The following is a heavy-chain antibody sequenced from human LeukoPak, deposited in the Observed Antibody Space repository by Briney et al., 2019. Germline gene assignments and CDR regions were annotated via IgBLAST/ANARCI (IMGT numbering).Heavy chain of an antibody. Sequence: SETLSLTCTVSGGSISSYYWSWIRQPPGKGLEWIGYMYNSGPTNYNPSLKSRVTISVDTSNNHFSLRLSSVTAADTAVYYCARAPHSYDSGTYSVQQYFDLWGRGTLVTVSS. V-gene: IGHV4-59*01. J-gene: IGHJ2*01. CDR1: GGSISSYY. D-gene: IGHD3-22*01. CDR3: ARAPHSYDSGTYSVQQYFDL. CDR2: MYNSGPT.